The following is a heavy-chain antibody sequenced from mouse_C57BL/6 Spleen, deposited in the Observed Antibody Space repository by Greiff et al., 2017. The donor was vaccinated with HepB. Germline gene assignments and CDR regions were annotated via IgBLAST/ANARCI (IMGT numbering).Heavy chain of an antibody. Sequence: QVQLQQPGAELVMPGASVKLSCKASGYTFTSYWMHWVKQRPGQGLEWIGEIDPSDSYTNYNQKVKGKSTLTVDKSSSTAYMQLSSLTSEDSAVYYCARSYGSSSFAYWGQGTLVTVSA. J-gene: IGHJ3*01. CDR2: IDPSDSYT. CDR3: ARSYGSSSFAY. CDR1: GYTFTSYW. V-gene: IGHV1-69*01. D-gene: IGHD1-1*01.